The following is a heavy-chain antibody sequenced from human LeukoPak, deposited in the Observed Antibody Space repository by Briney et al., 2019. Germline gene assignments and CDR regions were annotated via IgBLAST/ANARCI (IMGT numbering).Heavy chain of an antibody. V-gene: IGHV3-21*01. CDR2: ISSSSSYI. D-gene: IGHD6-13*01. J-gene: IGHJ4*02. CDR1: GFTFSSYS. Sequence: GGSLRLSCAASGFTFSSYSMNWVRQTPGKGLEWVSSISSSSSYIYYADSVKGRFTISRDNAKNSLYLQMNSLRAEDTAVYYCARFKSGEKEQQPVRGPSYYFDYWGQGTLVTVSS. CDR3: ARFKSGEKEQQPVRGPSYYFDY.